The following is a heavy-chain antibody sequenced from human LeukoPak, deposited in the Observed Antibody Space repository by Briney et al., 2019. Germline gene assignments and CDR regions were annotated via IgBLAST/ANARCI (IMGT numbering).Heavy chain of an antibody. V-gene: IGHV1-3*01. CDR2: INAGNGNT. J-gene: IGHJ4*02. CDR3: ARDAAYYYGSGSYYFNGPTDY. Sequence: EASVKVSCKASGYTFTSYAMHWVRQAPGQRLEWMGWINAGNGNTKYSQKFQGRVTITRDTSASTAYMELSSLRSEDTAVYYCARDAAYYYGSGSYYFNGPTDYWGQGTLVTVSS. D-gene: IGHD3-10*01. CDR1: GYTFTSYA.